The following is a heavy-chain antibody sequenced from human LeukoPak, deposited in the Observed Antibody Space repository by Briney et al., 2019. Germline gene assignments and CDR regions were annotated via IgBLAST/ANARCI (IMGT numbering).Heavy chain of an antibody. D-gene: IGHD3-3*01. CDR2: INPNGGGT. CDR3: ARDYYDFWSGYFGV. V-gene: IGHV1-2*02. Sequence: ASVKVSCKASGYTFTSYGISWVRQAPGQGLEWMGWINPNGGGTNYAQKFQGRVTMTRDTSISTAYMELSRLRSDDTAVYYCARDYYDFWSGYFGVWGQGTLVTVSS. J-gene: IGHJ4*02. CDR1: GYTFTSYG.